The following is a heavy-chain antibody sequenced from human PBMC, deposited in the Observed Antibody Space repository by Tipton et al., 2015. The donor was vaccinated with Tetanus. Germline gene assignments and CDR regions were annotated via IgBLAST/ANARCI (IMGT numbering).Heavy chain of an antibody. V-gene: IGHV1-8*01. CDR1: GYAFNSYD. CDR2: MDPNSGHA. CDR3: ARGNRGSSWYF. Sequence: QVQLVQSGAEVKKPGASVKVSCEAFGYAFNSYDLNWVRQATGQGLEWLGYMDPNSGHAAYAQKFQGRVTMTRNISITTAYMELKNLRSDDTAVYYCARGNRGSSWYFWGQGTLVSVSS. D-gene: IGHD6-13*01. J-gene: IGHJ4*02.